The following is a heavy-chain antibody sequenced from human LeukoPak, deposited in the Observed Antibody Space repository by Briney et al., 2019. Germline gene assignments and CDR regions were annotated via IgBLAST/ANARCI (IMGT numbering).Heavy chain of an antibody. CDR2: IKQDGSET. V-gene: IGHV3-7*01. J-gene: IGHJ4*02. CDR3: VRQDKVY. CDR1: GFTFSSYW. D-gene: IGHD2-15*01. Sequence: PGGSLRLSCAASGFTFSSYWMSWVRQAPGKGLEWVANIKQDGSETYYVDSVKGRFTISGDNAKNSLFLQMNCLRAEDTAVYYCVRQDKVYWGQGTLVTVSS.